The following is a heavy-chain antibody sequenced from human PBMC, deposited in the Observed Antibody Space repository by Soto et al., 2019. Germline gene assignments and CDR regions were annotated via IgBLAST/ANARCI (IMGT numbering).Heavy chain of an antibody. CDR2: ISSSGGTI. CDR3: ARFGWNDMFFMDY. D-gene: IGHD1-1*01. V-gene: IGHV3-48*01. J-gene: IGHJ4*02. Sequence: GGSLRLSCAASEFSFNTYSMTWVRQAPGKGLEWISYISSSGGTIYYADSVKGRFTISRDNAKNSLYLQMNSLRAEDTAVYYCARFGWNDMFFMDYWGQGTLVTVSS. CDR1: EFSFNTYS.